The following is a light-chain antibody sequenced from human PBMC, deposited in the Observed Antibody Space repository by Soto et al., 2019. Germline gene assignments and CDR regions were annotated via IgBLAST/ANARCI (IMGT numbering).Light chain of an antibody. CDR2: DVS. J-gene: IGLJ1*01. CDR3: SSYTSSSAYV. Sequence: QSALTQPASVSGSPGQSITISCTGTSSDVGGYNYVSWYQQHPGKAPKLMIYDVSNRPSGVSKRFAGSKSGNTASLTISGLQAADEADDSCSSYTSSSAYVFGTGTKLTVL. CDR1: SSDVGGYNY. V-gene: IGLV2-14*01.